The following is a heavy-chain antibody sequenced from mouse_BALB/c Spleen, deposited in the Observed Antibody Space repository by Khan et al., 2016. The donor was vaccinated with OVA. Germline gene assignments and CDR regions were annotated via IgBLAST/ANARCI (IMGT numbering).Heavy chain of an antibody. CDR3: ARNYDYDEGLAY. J-gene: IGHJ3*01. CDR2: IWSGGST. CDR1: GFSLTTYG. D-gene: IGHD2-4*01. V-gene: IGHV2-2*02. Sequence: QVQLKQSGPGLAQPSQSLSITCTVSGFSLTTYGVHWVRQSPGKGLEWLGVIWSGGSTDYNAPFISRLSISKDSSKSQVFFKMNNLQVNDTAIYYWARNYDYDEGLAYWGQGTLVTVSA.